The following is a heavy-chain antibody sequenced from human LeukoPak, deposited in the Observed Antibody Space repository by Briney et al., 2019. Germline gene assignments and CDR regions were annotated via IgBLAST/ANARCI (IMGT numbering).Heavy chain of an antibody. Sequence: ASVKVSCKAAGYNYNTYSIAWVRQAPGEGLEWRGWISAYNGNTNYAQNFQDRVTMTIDTSTSTGYMELRSLASDDTAVYYCASRQLERQAHYYMGVWGKGTTVFVSS. CDR1: GYNYNTYS. V-gene: IGHV1-18*01. CDR2: ISAYNGNT. CDR3: ASRQLERQAHYYMGV. D-gene: IGHD1-1*01. J-gene: IGHJ6*03.